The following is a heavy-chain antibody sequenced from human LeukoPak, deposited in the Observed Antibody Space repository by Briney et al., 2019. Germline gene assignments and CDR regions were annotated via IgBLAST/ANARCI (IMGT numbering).Heavy chain of an antibody. V-gene: IGHV3-23*01. Sequence: PGGSLRLSCAASGFTFRSYNMIWVRQAPGEGLEWVSTIRGSGGITYYADSVKGRFTISRDESKNTLYLQMNSLRAEDTAVYYCAKGHGSNWDGGDCWGQGTLVTVSS. CDR1: GFTFRSYN. J-gene: IGHJ4*02. D-gene: IGHD1-20*01. CDR2: IRGSGGIT. CDR3: AKGHGSNWDGGDC.